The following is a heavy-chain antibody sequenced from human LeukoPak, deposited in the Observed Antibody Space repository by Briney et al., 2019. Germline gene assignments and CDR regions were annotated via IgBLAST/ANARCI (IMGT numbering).Heavy chain of an antibody. D-gene: IGHD6-19*01. CDR2: INHSGST. J-gene: IGHJ4*02. CDR1: FGSISSTNYY. CDR3: ARGRVSGFRGSKPSDY. Sequence: SSGTLSLTCSVSFGSISSTNYYWSWIRQPPGKGLEWIGEINHSGSTNYNPSLKSRVTISVDTSKNQFSLKPSSVTAADTAVYYCARGRVSGFRGSKPSDYWGQGTLVTVSS. V-gene: IGHV4-34*01.